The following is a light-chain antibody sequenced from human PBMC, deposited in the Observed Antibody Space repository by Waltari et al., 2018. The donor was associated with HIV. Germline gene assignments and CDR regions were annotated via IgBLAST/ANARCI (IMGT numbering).Light chain of an antibody. CDR2: DAS. CDR1: QSVSSY. CDR3: QQHSSWPLT. J-gene: IGKJ4*01. V-gene: IGKV3-11*01. Sequence: IVLTQSPAPLSLSPGERATLSCRASQSVSSYLAWYQQKPGQAPRLLIYDASNRATGIPARFIGSGSGTDFTLTISSLEPEDFAFYSCQQHSSWPLTFGGGTKVEIK.